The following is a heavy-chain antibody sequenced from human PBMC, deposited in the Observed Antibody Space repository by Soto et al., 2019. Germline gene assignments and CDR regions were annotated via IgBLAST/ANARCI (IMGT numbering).Heavy chain of an antibody. V-gene: IGHV1-2*04. Sequence: ASVKVSCKASGYTFTGYYMHWVRQAPGQGLEWMGWINPNSGDTNYAQKFQGWVTMTRDTSINTAYMELSRLRSDDTAVYYCARVPTDTTVNTWGMAVWGQGTTVTVSS. CDR3: ARVPTDTTVNTWGMAV. CDR1: GYTFTGYY. CDR2: INPNSGDT. D-gene: IGHD4-17*01. J-gene: IGHJ6*02.